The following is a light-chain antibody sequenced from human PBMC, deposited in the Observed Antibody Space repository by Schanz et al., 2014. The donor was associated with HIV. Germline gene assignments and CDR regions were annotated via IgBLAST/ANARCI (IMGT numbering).Light chain of an antibody. Sequence: QSVLTQPPSLSGPPGQWVTVSCSGGSSNIGAGFDVHWYQQLPGTAPKLLIYGDNSRPSGVPDRFSGSKSGTSASLAITGLQAEDEADYYCQSYDSSLSVVVFGGGTKVTVL. CDR3: QSYDSSLSVVV. J-gene: IGLJ2*01. V-gene: IGLV1-40*01. CDR1: SSNIGAGFD. CDR2: GDN.